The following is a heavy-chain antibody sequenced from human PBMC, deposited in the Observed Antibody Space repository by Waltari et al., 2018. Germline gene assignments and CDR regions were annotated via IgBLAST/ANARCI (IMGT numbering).Heavy chain of an antibody. V-gene: IGHV4-39*01. Sequence: QLQLQESGPGLVKPSETLSLTCTVPGGPISSSSYFWGWIRQPPGKGLEWIGSIYFSGTTYYNPSLKSRVTMSVDTSKNQFSLRLNSVTAEDTAVYYCARQREDGYNRGFDYWGQGTLVTVSS. J-gene: IGHJ4*02. CDR3: ARQREDGYNRGFDY. CDR2: IYFSGTT. D-gene: IGHD5-12*01. CDR1: GGPISSSSYF.